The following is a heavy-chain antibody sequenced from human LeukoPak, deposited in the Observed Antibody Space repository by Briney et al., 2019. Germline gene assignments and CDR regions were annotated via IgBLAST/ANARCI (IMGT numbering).Heavy chain of an antibody. CDR1: GFTFSQYC. V-gene: IGHV3-7*01. CDR3: ATSDYYDSGRGGVSPSDH. CDR2: IIQDGSGK. J-gene: IGHJ4*02. Sequence: GGSLRLSCAASGFTFSQYCMTWVRQAPGKGLEWVAEIIQDGSGKYYGDSVKGRFTISRDNAKNSVYLQMNSLRAEDTAVYYCATSDYYDSGRGGVSPSDHWGQGTLVSVSS. D-gene: IGHD3-10*01.